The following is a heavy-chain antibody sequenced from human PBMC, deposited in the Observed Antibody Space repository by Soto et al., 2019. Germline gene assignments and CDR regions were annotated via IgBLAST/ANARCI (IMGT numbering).Heavy chain of an antibody. CDR2: INAGNGNT. J-gene: IGHJ4*02. CDR3: VRGLLWFGDLSPFGY. V-gene: IGHV1-3*01. CDR1: GYTFTSYA. D-gene: IGHD3-10*01. Sequence: QVQLVQSGAEMKKPGASVKVSCKASGYTFTSYAIHWVRQAPGQRLEWMAWINAGNGNTKYSQMFQGRVTITRDTLARTAYRELSSLRSEDTAVYYCVRGLLWFGDLSPFGYWGQGTLVTVSS.